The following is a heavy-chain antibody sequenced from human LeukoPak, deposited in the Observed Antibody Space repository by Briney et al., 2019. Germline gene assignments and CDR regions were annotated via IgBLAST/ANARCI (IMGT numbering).Heavy chain of an antibody. CDR1: GSTFSRYA. Sequence: GGSLRLSCAASGSTFSRYAMNWVRQAPGKGLEWVSTISGSGGSKHYADSVEGRFTISRDNSKNTVYLQMNSLRAEDTAIYYCAKLTSASGAYGVDVWGQGTTVTVSS. CDR2: ISGSGGSK. CDR3: AKLTSASGAYGVDV. D-gene: IGHD3-10*01. J-gene: IGHJ6*02. V-gene: IGHV3-23*01.